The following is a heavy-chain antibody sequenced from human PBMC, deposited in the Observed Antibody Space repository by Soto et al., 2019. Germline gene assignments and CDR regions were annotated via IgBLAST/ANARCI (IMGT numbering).Heavy chain of an antibody. V-gene: IGHV4-59*01. CDR1: GGSISSYY. CDR3: ARGEGCGGDCYGGTYYYYGMDV. Sequence: TSETLSLTCTVSGGSISSYYWSWIRQPPGKGLEWIGYIYYSGSTNYNPSLKSRVTISVDTSKNQFSLKLSSVTAADTAVYYCARGEGCGGDCYGGTYYYYGMDVWGQGTTVTVSS. D-gene: IGHD2-21*02. J-gene: IGHJ6*02. CDR2: IYYSGST.